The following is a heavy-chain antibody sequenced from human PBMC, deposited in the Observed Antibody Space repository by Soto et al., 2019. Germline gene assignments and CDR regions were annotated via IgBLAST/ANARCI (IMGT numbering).Heavy chain of an antibody. CDR1: GFTFSSYW. J-gene: IGHJ6*02. Sequence: PGGSLRLSYTASGFTFSSYWMSWVRQAPGKGLEWVANIKQDGSEKYYVDSVKGRFTISRDNAKNSLYLQMNSLRAEDTAVYYCARDSVIVVVPAAIGGMDVWGQGTTVTVSS. V-gene: IGHV3-7*01. CDR2: IKQDGSEK. CDR3: ARDSVIVVVPAAIGGMDV. D-gene: IGHD2-2*01.